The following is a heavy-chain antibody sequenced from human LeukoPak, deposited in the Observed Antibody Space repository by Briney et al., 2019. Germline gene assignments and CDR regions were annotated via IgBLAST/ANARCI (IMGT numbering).Heavy chain of an antibody. Sequence: VASVKVSCKPSGDTFSSYAISWVRHAPGQGLEWMGGINPNFGTANYAQTFQGRDTITADKTTSTDYMELSSVRSADTALYNSAACSGGSCYHETYYYYMDVWGKGTTVTVSS. CDR2: INPNFGTA. J-gene: IGHJ6*03. CDR3: AACSGGSCYHETYYYYMDV. D-gene: IGHD2-15*01. V-gene: IGHV1-69*06. CDR1: GDTFSSYA.